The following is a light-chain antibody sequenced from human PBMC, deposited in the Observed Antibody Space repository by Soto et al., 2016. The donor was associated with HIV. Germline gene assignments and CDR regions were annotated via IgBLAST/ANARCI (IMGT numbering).Light chain of an antibody. CDR1: DIGSKS. CDR2: DDD. V-gene: IGLV3-21*03. Sequence: SYVLPQPPSVSVAPGKTARITCGGNDIGSKSVHWCQQKPGQAPVLVVYDDDDRPSGIPERFSGSSSGNTATLTISRVEIGDEADYYCQVWDSSSDHWVFGGGTKLTV. J-gene: IGLJ3*02. CDR3: QVWDSSSDHWV.